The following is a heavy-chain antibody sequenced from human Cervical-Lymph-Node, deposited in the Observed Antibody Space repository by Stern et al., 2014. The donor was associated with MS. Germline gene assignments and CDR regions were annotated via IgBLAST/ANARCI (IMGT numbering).Heavy chain of an antibody. Sequence: DQLVESGGGVVQPGRSLRLSCAASGFTFSSSGMHWVRQAPGKGLGWLAIIWYDGSNRYYADSVKGRFTISRDNSKNTLYLQMNSLRAEDTAVYYCAREGGNTAEYFQHWGQGTLVTVSS. CDR3: AREGGNTAEYFQH. CDR1: GFTFSSSG. D-gene: IGHD4-23*01. V-gene: IGHV3-33*01. J-gene: IGHJ1*01. CDR2: IWYDGSNR.